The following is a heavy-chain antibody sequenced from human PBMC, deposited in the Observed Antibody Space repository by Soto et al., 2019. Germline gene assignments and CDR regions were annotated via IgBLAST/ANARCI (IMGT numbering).Heavy chain of an antibody. CDR3: ARAKVDYYGSGSSFDY. D-gene: IGHD3-10*01. V-gene: IGHV1-69*02. CDR2: IIPILGIA. Sequence: SVKVSCKASGGTFSSYTISWVRQAPEQGLEWMGRIIPILGIANYAQKFQGRVTITADKSTSTAYMELSSLRSEDTAAYYCARAKVDYYGSGSSFDYWGQGTLVTVSS. J-gene: IGHJ4*02. CDR1: GGTFSSYT.